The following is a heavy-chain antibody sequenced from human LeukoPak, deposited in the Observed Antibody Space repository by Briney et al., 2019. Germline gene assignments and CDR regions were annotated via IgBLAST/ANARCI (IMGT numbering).Heavy chain of an antibody. Sequence: SETLSLTCAVYGGSFSGYYWSWIRQPPGKGLEWIGEINHSGSTNYNPSLKSRVTISVDTSKNQFSLKLSSVTAADTAVYYCARTITMIVVPYYYYYCMDVWGKGTTVTVSS. V-gene: IGHV4-34*01. CDR1: GGSFSGYY. CDR2: INHSGST. CDR3: ARTITMIVVPYYYYYCMDV. D-gene: IGHD3-22*01. J-gene: IGHJ6*03.